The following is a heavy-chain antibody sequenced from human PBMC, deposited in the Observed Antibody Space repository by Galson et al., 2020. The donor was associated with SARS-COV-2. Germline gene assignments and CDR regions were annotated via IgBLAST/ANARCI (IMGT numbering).Heavy chain of an antibody. D-gene: IGHD3-10*01. Sequence: ESLKISCAASGFTFSNYAMSWVRQAPGKGLEWVSVVYGGGSTYYADSVKGHFTISRDDSRNTVDLQMSSLRPEDTAVYYCAKGTSNSGSGSQNPFYFDYWGQGILVTVAS. CDR1: GFTFSNYA. CDR3: AKGTSNSGSGSQNPFYFDY. CDR2: VYGGGST. J-gene: IGHJ4*02. V-gene: IGHV3-23*03.